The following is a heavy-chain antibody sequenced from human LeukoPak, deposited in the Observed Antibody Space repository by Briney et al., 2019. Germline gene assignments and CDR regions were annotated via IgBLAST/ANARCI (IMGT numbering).Heavy chain of an antibody. CDR1: GGSISSSSYY. V-gene: IGHV4-39*07. Sequence: SETLSLTCTVSGGSISSSSYYWGWIRQPPGKGLEWIGSIYYSGSTYYNPSLKSRVTISVDTSKNQFSLKLSSVTAVDTAVYYCARVDVRYNWNSRTPAGFDPWGQGTLVTVSS. CDR3: ARVDVRYNWNSRTPAGFDP. D-gene: IGHD1-7*01. CDR2: IYYSGST. J-gene: IGHJ5*02.